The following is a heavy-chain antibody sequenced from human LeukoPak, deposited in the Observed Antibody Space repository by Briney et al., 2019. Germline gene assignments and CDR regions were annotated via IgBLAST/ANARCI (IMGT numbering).Heavy chain of an antibody. Sequence: SETLSLTSTVSGYSISSGYYWGWIRQPPGKGLEWIGSIYHSGSTYYNPSLKSRVTISVDTSKNQFSLKLSSVTAADTAVYYCARGTPSPHFYGDYVPFDYWGQGTLVTVSS. CDR1: GYSISSGYY. CDR2: IYHSGST. CDR3: ARGTPSPHFYGDYVPFDY. V-gene: IGHV4-38-2*02. D-gene: IGHD4-17*01. J-gene: IGHJ4*02.